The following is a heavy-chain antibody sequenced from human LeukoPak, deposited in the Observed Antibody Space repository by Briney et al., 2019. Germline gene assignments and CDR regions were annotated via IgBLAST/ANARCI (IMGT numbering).Heavy chain of an antibody. CDR3: ARAPDFSAGTDAFDI. CDR1: CGPISNGDCS. D-gene: IGHD3-10*01. Sequence: SQTLSLTCAVSCGPISNGDCSWSWIRQPLGKGLEWIGYIYHSGNTYYNPSLKSRVTISVDRSKNQFSLKLTSVTAADTAVYYCARAPDFSAGTDAFDIWGQGTLVTVSS. CDR2: IYHSGNT. J-gene: IGHJ3*02. V-gene: IGHV4-30-2*01.